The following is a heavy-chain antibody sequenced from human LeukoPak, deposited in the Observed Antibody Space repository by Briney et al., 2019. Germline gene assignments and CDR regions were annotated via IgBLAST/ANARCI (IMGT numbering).Heavy chain of an antibody. CDR3: ARDFVNTAMFGYYYYGMDV. J-gene: IGHJ6*02. CDR2: IWYDESKK. V-gene: IGHV3-33*01. CDR1: GFTFSSYG. Sequence: GGSLRLSCAASGFTFSSYGMHWVRQAPGKGLEWVAVIWYDESKKFYADSVKGRFTISRDNSKNTLYLQMNSLRAEDTAVYYCARDFVNTAMFGYYYYGMDVWGQGTTVTVSS. D-gene: IGHD5-18*01.